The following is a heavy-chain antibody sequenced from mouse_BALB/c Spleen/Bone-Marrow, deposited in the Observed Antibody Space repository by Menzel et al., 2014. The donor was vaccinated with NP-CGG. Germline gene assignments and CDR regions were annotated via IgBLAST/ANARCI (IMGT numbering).Heavy chain of an antibody. CDR2: ISYSVST. CDR3: ARYYGKTYFDY. CDR1: GDSITSGY. Sequence: EVQLQESGPSLVKPSQTLSLTCSVTGDSITSGYLNWIWKFHVLKLEYMFHISYSVSTYYNPSLKSRISITRDTSKNQYYLQLNSVTTEDTATYYCARYYGKTYFDYWGQGTTLTVSS. D-gene: IGHD2-1*01. J-gene: IGHJ2*01. V-gene: IGHV3-8*02.